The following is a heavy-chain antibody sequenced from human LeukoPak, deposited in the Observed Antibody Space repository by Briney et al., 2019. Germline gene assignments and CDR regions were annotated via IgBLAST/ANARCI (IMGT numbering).Heavy chain of an antibody. CDR1: GASIRNYY. V-gene: IGHV4-59*08. D-gene: IGHD6-13*01. CDR2: IYYSGST. CDR3: ARRYSSSWYVGFFDP. J-gene: IGHJ5*02. Sequence: PSETLSLTCTVSGASIRNYYWSWIRQSPGKGLEWIGYIYYSGSTNYNPSLESRVAMSVDTSKNQFSLRVSSVTAADTAIYYCARRYSSSWYVGFFDPWGQGTLVTVSS.